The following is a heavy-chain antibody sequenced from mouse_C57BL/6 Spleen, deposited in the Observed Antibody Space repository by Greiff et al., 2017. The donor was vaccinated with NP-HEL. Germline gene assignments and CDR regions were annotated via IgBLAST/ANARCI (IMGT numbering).Heavy chain of an antibody. Sequence: VQLVESGAELVRPGTSVKMSCKASGYTFTNYWIGWAKQRPGHGLEWIGDIYPGGGYTNYNEKFKGKATLTADKSSSTAYMQFSSLTSEDSAIYYCARSGGSSYEGAMDYWGQGTSVTVSS. CDR1: GYTFTNYW. J-gene: IGHJ4*01. CDR2: IYPGGGYT. V-gene: IGHV1-63*01. D-gene: IGHD1-1*01. CDR3: ARSGGSSYEGAMDY.